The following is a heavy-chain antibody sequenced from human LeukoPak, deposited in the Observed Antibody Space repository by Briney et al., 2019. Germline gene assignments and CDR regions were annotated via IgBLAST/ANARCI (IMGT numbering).Heavy chain of an antibody. J-gene: IGHJ2*01. D-gene: IGHD2-15*01. CDR2: INHSGST. V-gene: IGHV4-34*01. CDR3: ARGLLVDL. Sequence: PSETLSLTCAVYGGSFSGYYWSWIRQPPGKGLEWIGEINHSGSTNYNPPLKSRVTISVDTSKNQFSLKLSSVTAADTAVYYCARGLLVDLWGRGTLVTVSS. CDR1: GGSFSGYY.